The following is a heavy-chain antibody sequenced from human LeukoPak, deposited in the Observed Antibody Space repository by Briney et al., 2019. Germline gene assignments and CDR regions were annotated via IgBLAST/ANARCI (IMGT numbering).Heavy chain of an antibody. J-gene: IGHJ6*02. V-gene: IGHV1-18*01. CDR3: AXXXYXDYVFLEYYYYGMDV. Sequence: ASVKVSCKASGYTFTSYGISWVRQAPGQGLEWMGWISAYNGNTNYAQKLQGRVTMTTDTSTSTAYMELSSLRSEDTAVYYCAXXXYXDYVFLEYYYYGMDVWGQGTTVTVSS. D-gene: IGHD4-17*01. CDR2: ISAYNGNT. CDR1: GYTFTSYG.